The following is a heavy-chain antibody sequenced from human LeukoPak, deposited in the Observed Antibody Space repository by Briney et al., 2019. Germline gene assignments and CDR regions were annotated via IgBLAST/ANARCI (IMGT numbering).Heavy chain of an antibody. CDR1: GGSISSSSYY. Sequence: SETLSLTCTVSGGSISSSSYYWGWIRRPPGKGLEWTGSIYYSGSTYYNPALKSRVTISVDTSKNQFSLKLSSVTAADTAVYYCAREAQTITYFDYWGQGTLVTVSS. V-gene: IGHV4-39*07. CDR2: IYYSGST. D-gene: IGHD1-14*01. J-gene: IGHJ4*02. CDR3: AREAQTITYFDY.